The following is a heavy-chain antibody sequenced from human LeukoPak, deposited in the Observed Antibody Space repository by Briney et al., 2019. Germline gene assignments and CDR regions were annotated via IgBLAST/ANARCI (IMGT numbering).Heavy chain of an antibody. Sequence: GSLRLSCAASGFTFSSYWMHWVRQAPGKGLVWVSRVRSDGSTTYADSVKGRFTISRDNAKNTLYLQMNSPRAEDTAVYYCARAGDYGSGSCAFDMWGQGTMVTVSS. D-gene: IGHD3-10*01. J-gene: IGHJ3*02. CDR1: GFTFSSYW. V-gene: IGHV3-74*01. CDR2: VRSDGST. CDR3: ARAGDYGSGSCAFDM.